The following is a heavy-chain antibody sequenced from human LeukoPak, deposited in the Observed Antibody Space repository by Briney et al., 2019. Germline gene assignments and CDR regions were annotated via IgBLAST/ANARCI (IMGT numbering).Heavy chain of an antibody. CDR3: TSQYFDY. Sequence: PGGSLRLSCVASEFTFSNAWMNWVRQGPGKGLEWVGRIKSKTDGGTTDYAAPVEGRFTISRDDSKNTVYLQMNSLKTDDTAVYYCTSQYFDYWGQGTLVAVSS. CDR1: EFTFSNAW. CDR2: IKSKTDGGTT. J-gene: IGHJ4*02. V-gene: IGHV3-15*01.